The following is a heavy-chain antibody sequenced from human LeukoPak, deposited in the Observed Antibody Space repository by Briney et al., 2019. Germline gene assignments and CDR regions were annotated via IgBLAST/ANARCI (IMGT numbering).Heavy chain of an antibody. CDR1: GGSFSDYY. V-gene: IGHV4-34*01. CDR2: INHSGST. D-gene: IGHD5-18*01. Sequence: SETLSLTCAVYGGSFSDYYWSWIRQPPGKGLEWIGEINHSGSTNYNPSLKSRVTISVDTSKNQFSLKLSSVTAADTAVYYCARLRIRGYWGQGTLVTVSS. CDR3: ARLRIRGY. J-gene: IGHJ4*02.